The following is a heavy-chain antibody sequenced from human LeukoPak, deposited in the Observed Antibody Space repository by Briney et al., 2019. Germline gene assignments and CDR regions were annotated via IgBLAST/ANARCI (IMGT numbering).Heavy chain of an antibody. Sequence: GGSLSLSCAASGFTFSSYSMNWVRQAPGKGLEWVSYISSSSSTIYYADSVKGRFTISRDNAKNSLYLQMNSLRDEDTAVYYCARDFNGLAAAGSFDYWGQGTLVTVSS. J-gene: IGHJ4*02. CDR1: GFTFSSYS. CDR2: ISSSSSTI. V-gene: IGHV3-48*02. D-gene: IGHD6-13*01. CDR3: ARDFNGLAAAGSFDY.